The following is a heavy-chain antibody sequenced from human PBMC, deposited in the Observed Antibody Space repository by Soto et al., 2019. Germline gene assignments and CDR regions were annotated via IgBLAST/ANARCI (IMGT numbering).Heavy chain of an antibody. CDR1: AFTFSNYW. D-gene: IGHD3-22*01. V-gene: IGHV3-33*08. CDR3: ARDSVFYDSTGDFDY. J-gene: IGHJ4*02. Sequence: PGGSLRLSCAASAFTFSNYWMHWVRQAPGKGLEWVAVIWYDGSNKYYADSVKGRFTISRDNSKNTLYLQMNSLRAEDTAVYYCARDSVFYDSTGDFDYWGQGTVVTVSS. CDR2: IWYDGSNK.